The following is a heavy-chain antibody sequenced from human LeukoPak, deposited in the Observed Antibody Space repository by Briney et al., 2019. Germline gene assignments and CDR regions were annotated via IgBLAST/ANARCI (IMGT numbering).Heavy chain of an antibody. Sequence: SETLSLTCTVSGGSISSNSYYWGWIRQPPGKGLEWIGSIYYSGSTYYNPSLKSRVTISVDTSKNQFSLKLSSVTAADTAVYYCRGGGDSLNWFDPWGQGTLVTVSS. CDR2: IYYSGST. CDR1: GGSISSNSYY. J-gene: IGHJ5*02. CDR3: RGGGDSLNWFDP. D-gene: IGHD2-21*02. V-gene: IGHV4-39*07.